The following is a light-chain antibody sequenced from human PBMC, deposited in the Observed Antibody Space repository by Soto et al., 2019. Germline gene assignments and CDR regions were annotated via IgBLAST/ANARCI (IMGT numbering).Light chain of an antibody. CDR2: GAS. V-gene: IGKV3-20*01. CDR3: QQYGSSPLT. Sequence: DIVLMQSPGSLSLSPRERANLSFRASQSVRRSYLAWYQQTPGQAPRLLIYGASSRATGIPDRFSGSGSGTDFTLTISRLEPEDFAVYYCQQYGSSPLTFGGGTKVDIK. J-gene: IGKJ4*01. CDR1: QSVRRSY.